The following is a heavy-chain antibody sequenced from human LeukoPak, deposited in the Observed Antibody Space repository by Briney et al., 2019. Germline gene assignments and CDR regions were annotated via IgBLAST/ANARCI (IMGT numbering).Heavy chain of an antibody. V-gene: IGHV4-4*07. CDR3: ASGSDSIGYSGGGILDY. Sequence: SETLSLTCTVSGGSLITYYWIWIRQPAGKGLEWIGRVYTSGGTNYNPSLKSRLTVSVDTSKNQFSLSLSSVTAADTAVYYCASGSDSIGYSGGGILDYWGQGILVTVSS. J-gene: IGHJ4*02. CDR1: GGSLITYY. CDR2: VYTSGGT. D-gene: IGHD6-19*01.